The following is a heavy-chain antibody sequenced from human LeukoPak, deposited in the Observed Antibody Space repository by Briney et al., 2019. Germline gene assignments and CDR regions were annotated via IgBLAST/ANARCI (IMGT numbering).Heavy chain of an antibody. Sequence: GGSLRLSCAASGFTFSDYYMSWIRQAPGKGLEWVSYISSSGSTIYYADSVKGRFTISRDNAKNSLYLQTNSLRAEDTAVYYCARPPPNYYGSGSFDYWGQGTLVTVSS. CDR2: ISSSGSTI. D-gene: IGHD3-10*01. CDR1: GFTFSDYY. V-gene: IGHV3-11*01. J-gene: IGHJ4*02. CDR3: ARPPPNYYGSGSFDY.